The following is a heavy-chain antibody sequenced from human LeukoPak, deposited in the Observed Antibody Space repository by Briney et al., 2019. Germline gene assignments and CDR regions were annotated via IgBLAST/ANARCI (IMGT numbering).Heavy chain of an antibody. Sequence: PGRSLRLSCAASGFTFSSYGMHWVRQAPGKGLEWVSSISSSSSYIYYADSVKGRFTISRDNAKNSLYLQMNSLRAEDTAVYYCARDLKRRVYYDSSGSDDAFDIWGQGTMVTVSS. CDR3: ARDLKRRVYYDSSGSDDAFDI. V-gene: IGHV3-21*01. D-gene: IGHD3-22*01. CDR2: ISSSSSYI. J-gene: IGHJ3*02. CDR1: GFTFSSYG.